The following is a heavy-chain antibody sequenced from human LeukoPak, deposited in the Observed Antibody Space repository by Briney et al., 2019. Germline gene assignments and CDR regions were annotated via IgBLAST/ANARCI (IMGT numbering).Heavy chain of an antibody. CDR3: ARVEQLVVLLY. J-gene: IGHJ4*02. CDR2: IYYSGST. D-gene: IGHD6-13*01. Sequence: SETLSLTCTVSGGSISSSSYYWGWIRQPPGKGLEWIGSIYYSGSTYYNPSLKSRVTISVDTSKNQFSLKLSSVTAADTAVYYCARVEQLVVLLYWGQGTLVTVSS. CDR1: GGSISSSSYY. V-gene: IGHV4-39*07.